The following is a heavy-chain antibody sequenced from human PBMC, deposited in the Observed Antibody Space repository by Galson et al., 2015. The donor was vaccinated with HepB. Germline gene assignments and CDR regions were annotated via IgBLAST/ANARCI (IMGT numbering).Heavy chain of an antibody. J-gene: IGHJ4*02. Sequence: SLRLSCAASGFTFDDYAMHWVRHAPGKGLEWVSGISWNSGSIGYADSVKGRFTISRDNAKNSLYLQMNSLRAEDTALYYCAKDTGPGSYFLGPALGFDYWGQGTLVAVSS. CDR3: AKDTGPGSYFLGPALGFDY. CDR2: ISWNSGSI. CDR1: GFTFDDYA. V-gene: IGHV3-9*01. D-gene: IGHD3-10*01.